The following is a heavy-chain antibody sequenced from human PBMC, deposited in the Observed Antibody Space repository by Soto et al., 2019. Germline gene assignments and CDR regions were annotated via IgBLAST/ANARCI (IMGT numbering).Heavy chain of an antibody. D-gene: IGHD5-18*01. CDR1: GYTFTSYG. J-gene: IGHJ4*02. V-gene: IGHV1-18*01. CDR2: ISAYNGNT. Sequence: GSVKVSCKASGYTFTSYGISWVRQAPGQGLEWMGWISAYNGNTNYAQKLQGRVTMTTDTSTSTAYMELRSLRSDDTAVYYCARARPVDRAMVTLGYWGQGTLVTVSS. CDR3: ARARPVDRAMVTLGY.